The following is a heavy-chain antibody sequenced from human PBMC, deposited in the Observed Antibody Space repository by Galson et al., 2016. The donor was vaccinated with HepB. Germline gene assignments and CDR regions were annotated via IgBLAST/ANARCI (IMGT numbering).Heavy chain of an antibody. J-gene: IGHJ1*01. CDR2: ISYDGSNK. Sequence: SLRLSCAASGFTFNSNAFHWVRQAPDKGLEWVALISYDGSNKYYADSVQGRFTISRDNSKNTLYLQMNSLRAEDTGVYYCARGEMDSYDYLGHEYFQCWGQGSLVIVSS. CDR3: ARGEMDSYDYLGHEYFQC. V-gene: IGHV3-30*04. CDR1: GFTFNSNA. D-gene: IGHD3-22*01.